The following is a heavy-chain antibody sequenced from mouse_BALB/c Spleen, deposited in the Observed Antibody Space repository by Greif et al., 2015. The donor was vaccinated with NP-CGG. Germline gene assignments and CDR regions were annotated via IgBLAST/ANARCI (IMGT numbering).Heavy chain of an antibody. CDR3: ARGSGNYAMDY. J-gene: IGHJ4*01. CDR1: GFTFSSYG. D-gene: IGHD1-3*01. CDR2: ISSGGSYT. V-gene: IGHV5-6*02. Sequence: DVKLVESGGDLAKPGGSLKLSCAASGFTFSSYGMSWVRQTPDKRLEWVATISSGGSYTYYPDSVKGRFTISRDNAKNTLFLQMSSLKSEDTAMYYCARGSGNYAMDYWGQGTSVTVSS.